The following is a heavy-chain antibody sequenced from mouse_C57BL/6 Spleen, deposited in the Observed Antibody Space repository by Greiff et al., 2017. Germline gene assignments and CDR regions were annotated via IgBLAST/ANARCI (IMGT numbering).Heavy chain of an antibody. J-gene: IGHJ3*01. CDR3: ALYYGSSYWFAY. CDR2: IDPEDGDT. V-gene: IGHV14-2*01. CDR1: GFNLNDYY. Sequence: EVQLQQSGAELVKPGASVKLSCTASGFNLNDYYMHWVKQRTEQGLEWLGRIDPEDGDTKYAPKFQGKATMTADTSSNTAYLQLSSLTSEDTAVYYCALYYGSSYWFAYWGQGTLVTVSA. D-gene: IGHD1-1*01.